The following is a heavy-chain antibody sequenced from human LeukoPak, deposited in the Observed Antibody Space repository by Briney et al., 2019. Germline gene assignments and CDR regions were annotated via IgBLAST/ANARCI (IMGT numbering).Heavy chain of an antibody. CDR2: ISTSGTT. CDR1: GGSVTTYY. Sequence: PSETLSLTCTVSGGSVTTYYWSWIRQSAGKGLEWIGHISTSGTTTYNPSLKSRVTVSVDTSKNQFSLKLTSVTAADTAVYYCAREATVVGATIIWGQGTLVTVSS. D-gene: IGHD1-26*01. CDR3: AREATVVGATII. V-gene: IGHV4-4*07. J-gene: IGHJ4*02.